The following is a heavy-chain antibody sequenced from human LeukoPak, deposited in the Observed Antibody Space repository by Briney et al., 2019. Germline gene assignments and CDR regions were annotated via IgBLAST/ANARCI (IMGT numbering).Heavy chain of an antibody. J-gene: IGHJ4*02. CDR1: RYTFTNYD. CDR2: MYPNRGNT. V-gene: IGHV1-8*03. CDR3: ARAPSWGGLSSGSYYFDY. D-gene: IGHD6-19*01. Sequence: ASVKVSCKASRYTFTNYDINGVRPATGQGGEWMGWMYPNRGNTGYAQELQGRVTITRNTSISTAYLELSRLRSEDTAVYYCARAPSWGGLSSGSYYFDYWGQGTLVTVSS.